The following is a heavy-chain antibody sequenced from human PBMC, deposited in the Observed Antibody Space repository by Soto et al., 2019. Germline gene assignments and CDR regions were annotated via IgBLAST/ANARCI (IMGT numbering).Heavy chain of an antibody. CDR2: IIPILGIA. Sequence: QVQLVQSGAEVKKPGSSVKVSCKASGGTISSYPISWVRQAPGQGLEWMGRIIPILGIANYAQKFQGRVTITRDKSTRTANRERSSLRSEEPAVYYCAGLPTAAVYLDSWGKEPWSPSPQ. J-gene: IGHJ4*01. CDR3: AGLPTAAVYLDS. D-gene: IGHD6-25*01. CDR1: GGTISSYP. V-gene: IGHV1-69*02.